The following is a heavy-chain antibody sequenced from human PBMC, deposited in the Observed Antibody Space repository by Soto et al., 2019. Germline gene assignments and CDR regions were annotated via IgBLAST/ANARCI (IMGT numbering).Heavy chain of an antibody. V-gene: IGHV4-34*01. CDR1: GGSFSGYY. CDR2: INHSGST. Sequence: SETLSLTCAVYGGSFSGYYWSWIRQPPGKGLEWIGEINHSGSTNYNPSLKSRVTKSVDTSKNQFSLKMSSVTAADTAVYYCARDLIVVVPAAIMASRRQNWFDPWGQGTLVTVSS. CDR3: ARDLIVVVPAAIMASRRQNWFDP. J-gene: IGHJ5*02. D-gene: IGHD2-2*02.